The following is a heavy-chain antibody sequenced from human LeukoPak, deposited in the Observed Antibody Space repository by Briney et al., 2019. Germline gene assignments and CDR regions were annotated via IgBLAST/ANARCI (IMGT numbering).Heavy chain of an antibody. Sequence: GGSLRLSCAASGFTFSSYAMSWVRQAPGKGLEWVSAISGSGGSTYYADSVKGRFTISRDNAKNSLYLQMNSLRAEDTAVYYCAKTYSSGWYVWDWGQGTLVTVSS. CDR3: AKTYSSGWYVWD. J-gene: IGHJ4*02. D-gene: IGHD6-19*01. CDR1: GFTFSSYA. CDR2: ISGSGGST. V-gene: IGHV3-23*01.